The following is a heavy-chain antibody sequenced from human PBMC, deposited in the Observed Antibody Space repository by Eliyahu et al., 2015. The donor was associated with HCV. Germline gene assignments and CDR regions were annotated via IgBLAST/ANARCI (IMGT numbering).Heavy chain of an antibody. CDR3: AKDSGLLTVEGWFDP. V-gene: IGHV3-30*18. Sequence: QVQLVESGGGVVQPGRSLRLSCAASGFTFTNYGMHWVRQAPGKGLEWVALLSYDGINKYYADSVKGRFTISRDNSRNTLYLHMNSLRAEDTALYYCAKDSGLLTVEGWFDPWGQGTLVTVSS. CDR1: GFTFTNYG. D-gene: IGHD2-15*01. CDR2: LSYDGINK. J-gene: IGHJ5*02.